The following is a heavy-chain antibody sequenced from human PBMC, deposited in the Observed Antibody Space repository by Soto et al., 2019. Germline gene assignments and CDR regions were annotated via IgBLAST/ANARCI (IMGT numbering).Heavy chain of an antibody. J-gene: IGHJ5*02. V-gene: IGHV1-24*01. CDR3: ATRIFGVVPNWFDP. D-gene: IGHD3-3*01. CDR1: GYTLTELS. Sequence: ASVKVSCKVCGYTLTELSMHWVRQAPGKGLEWMGGFDPEDGETIYAQKFQGRVTMTEDTSTDTAYMELSSLRSEDTAVYYCATRIFGVVPNWFDPWGQGTLVTVSS. CDR2: FDPEDGET.